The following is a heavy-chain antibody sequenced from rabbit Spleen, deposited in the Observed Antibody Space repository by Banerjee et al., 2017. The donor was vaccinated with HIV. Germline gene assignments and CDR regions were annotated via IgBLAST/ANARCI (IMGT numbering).Heavy chain of an antibody. D-gene: IGHD2-1*01. CDR2: IYIGSSGDT. CDR1: GFSFSGSYY. J-gene: IGHJ4*01. Sequence: QSLEESGGDLVKPGASLTLTCTASGFSFSGSYYMCWVRQAPGKGLEWIACIYIGSSGDTYYASWAKGRFTISKTSSTTVDLKMTSLTAADTATYFCARGGGITGDWSSAKLWGPGTLVTVS. CDR3: ARGGGITGDWSSAKL. V-gene: IGHV1S40*01.